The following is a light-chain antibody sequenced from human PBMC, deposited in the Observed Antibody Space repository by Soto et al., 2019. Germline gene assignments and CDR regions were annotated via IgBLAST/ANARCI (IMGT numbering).Light chain of an antibody. CDR1: QSISNN. J-gene: IGKJ2*01. CDR2: AAS. Sequence: IVMTQSPATLSVFPGERATLSCRASQSISNNLAWLQQKPGQAPRLLIYAASTRVTGVPARFSGSGSGTDFTLTISSLQPEDFAVYYCHQYNNWPPMHTFGQGTKLEIK. CDR3: HQYNNWPPMHT. V-gene: IGKV3-15*01.